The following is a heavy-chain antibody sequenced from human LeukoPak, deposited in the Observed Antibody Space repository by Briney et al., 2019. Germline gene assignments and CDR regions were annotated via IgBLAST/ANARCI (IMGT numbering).Heavy chain of an antibody. Sequence: GSLRLSCAASGFTFSSYEMNWVRQAPGKGLEWVSYISSSGSTIYYADSVKGRFTISRDNAQNSLYLQMYSLRAEDTAVYYCARDHHRRHYDSQARDTFDIWGQGTMVTVSS. D-gene: IGHD3-22*01. CDR2: ISSSGSTI. CDR1: GFTFSSYE. CDR3: ARDHHRRHYDSQARDTFDI. V-gene: IGHV3-48*03. J-gene: IGHJ3*02.